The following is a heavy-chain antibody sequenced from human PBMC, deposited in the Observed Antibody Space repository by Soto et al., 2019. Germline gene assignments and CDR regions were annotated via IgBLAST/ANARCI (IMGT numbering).Heavy chain of an antibody. J-gene: IGHJ4*02. CDR2: MSDSGST. CDR3: AKDVGGHYCTPTSCLYFFHS. V-gene: IGHV3-23*01. CDR1: GFSFNNYA. Sequence: EVQLLESGGGLVQPGGSLRLSCAASGFSFNNYAMNWVRQAPGQGLEWVSTMSDSGSTYYADSVKGRFTISRDNSKNTLYLQMKSLRAEDTAVYFCAKDVGGHYCTPTSCLYFFHSWGRGTLVTVSS. D-gene: IGHD2-2*01.